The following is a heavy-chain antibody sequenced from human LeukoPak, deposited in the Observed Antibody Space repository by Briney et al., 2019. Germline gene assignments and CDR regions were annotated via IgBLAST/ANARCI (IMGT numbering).Heavy chain of an antibody. CDR2: IYYSGST. CDR1: GGSISSYY. Sequence: SETLSLTCTVSGGSISSYYWSWIRQPPGKGLEWIGYIYYSGSTNYNPSLKSRVTISVDTSKNQFSLKLSSVTAADTAVYYCARAIYSSSWYRGPYFDYWGQGTLVTVSS. D-gene: IGHD6-13*01. CDR3: ARAIYSSSWYRGPYFDY. J-gene: IGHJ4*02. V-gene: IGHV4-59*08.